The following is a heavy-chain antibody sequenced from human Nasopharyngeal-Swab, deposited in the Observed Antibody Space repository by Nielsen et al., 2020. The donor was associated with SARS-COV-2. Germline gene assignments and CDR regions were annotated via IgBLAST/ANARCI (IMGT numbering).Heavy chain of an antibody. Sequence: SVKVSCKAAGGTVSSYAISWVRQAPGQGLEWMGGIIPIFGTANYAQKFQGRVTITADESTSTAYMELSSLRSEDTAVYYCARGGQELHYYYYYGMDVWGQGTTVTASS. D-gene: IGHD3-10*01. CDR3: ARGGQELHYYYYYGMDV. CDR1: GGTVSSYA. V-gene: IGHV1-69*13. J-gene: IGHJ6*02. CDR2: IIPIFGTA.